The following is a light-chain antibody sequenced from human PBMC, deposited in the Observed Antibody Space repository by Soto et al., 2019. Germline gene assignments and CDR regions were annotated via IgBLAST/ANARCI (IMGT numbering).Light chain of an antibody. CDR1: SSDTGAYNY. Sequence: QSALTQPASVSGSPGQSITISCTGTSSDTGAYNYVSWYQQHPGKAPTLMIYEVGNRPSGASNRFSGSKSGNTASLTISGLQAEDEADYYCSSYTTSSTWVFGGGTKVTVL. J-gene: IGLJ3*02. CDR3: SSYTTSSTWV. CDR2: EVG. V-gene: IGLV2-14*01.